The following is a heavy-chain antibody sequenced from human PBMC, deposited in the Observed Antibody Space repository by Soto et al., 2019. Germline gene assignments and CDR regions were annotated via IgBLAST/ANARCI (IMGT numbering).Heavy chain of an antibody. CDR3: AKGHDYDSSGYWNY. J-gene: IGHJ4*02. CDR2: ISGSGGST. Sequence: PGGSLRLSCAASGFTFSSYAMSWVRQAPGKGLEWVSAISGSGGSTYYADSVKGRFTISRDNSKNTLYLQMNSLRAEDTAVYYCAKGHDYDSSGYWNYWGQGTLVTVSS. D-gene: IGHD3-22*01. CDR1: GFTFSSYA. V-gene: IGHV3-23*01.